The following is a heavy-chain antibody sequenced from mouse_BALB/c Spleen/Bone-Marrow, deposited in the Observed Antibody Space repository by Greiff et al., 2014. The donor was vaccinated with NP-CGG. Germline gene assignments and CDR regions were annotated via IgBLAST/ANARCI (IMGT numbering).Heavy chain of an antibody. J-gene: IGHJ3*01. V-gene: IGHV1-34*01. CDR3: VLLRAWFAY. D-gene: IGHD1-1*01. CDR2: VNPNNGGT. CDR1: GYSFTGYY. Sequence: EVQLQQSGPDLVKPGASVKMSCKASGYSFTGYYMHWVKQSHGKSLEWIGRVNPNNGGTSYNQKFKGKAILTVDKSSSTAYMELRSLTSEDSAVYYCVLLRAWFAYWGQGTLVTVSA.